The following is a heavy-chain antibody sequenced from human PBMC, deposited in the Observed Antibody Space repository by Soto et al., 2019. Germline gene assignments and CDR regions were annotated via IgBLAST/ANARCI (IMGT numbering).Heavy chain of an antibody. CDR1: GGSISSGDYY. Sequence: SETLSLTCTVSGGSISSGDYYWSWIRQPPGKGLEWIGYIYYSESTYYNPSLKSRVTISVDTSKNQFSLKLSSVTAADTAVYYCARGYDFWSGYHFDYWGQGTLVTVSS. V-gene: IGHV4-30-4*01. CDR2: IYYSEST. CDR3: ARGYDFWSGYHFDY. D-gene: IGHD3-3*01. J-gene: IGHJ4*02.